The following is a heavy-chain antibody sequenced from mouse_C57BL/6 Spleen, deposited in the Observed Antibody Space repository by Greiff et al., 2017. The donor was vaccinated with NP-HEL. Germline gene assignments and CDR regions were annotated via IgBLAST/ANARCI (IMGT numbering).Heavy chain of an antibody. J-gene: IGHJ1*03. D-gene: IGHD3-1*01. CDR3: ARESPSYWYFDV. CDR2: INYDGSST. CDR1: GFTFSDYY. Sequence: EVKLVESEGGLVQPGSSMKLSCTASGFTFSDYYMAWVRQVPEKGLEWVANINYDGSSTYYLDSLKSRFIISRDNAKNILYLQMSSLKSEDTATYYCARESPSYWYFDVWGTGTTVTVSS. V-gene: IGHV5-16*01.